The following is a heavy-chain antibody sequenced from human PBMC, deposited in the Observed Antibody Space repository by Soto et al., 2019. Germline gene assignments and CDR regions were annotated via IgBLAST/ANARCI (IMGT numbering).Heavy chain of an antibody. J-gene: IGHJ4*02. CDR3: ARDPLIRCTNGVCPFDY. CDR1: GYTFTSYA. CDR2: INAGNGNT. V-gene: IGHV1-3*01. D-gene: IGHD2-8*01. Sequence: QVPLVQSGAEVKKPGASVKVSCKASGYTFTSYAMHWVRQAPGQRLEWMGWINAGNGNTKYSQKFQGRVTITRDTSASTAYMELSSLRSEDTAVYYCARDPLIRCTNGVCPFDYWGQGTLVTVSS.